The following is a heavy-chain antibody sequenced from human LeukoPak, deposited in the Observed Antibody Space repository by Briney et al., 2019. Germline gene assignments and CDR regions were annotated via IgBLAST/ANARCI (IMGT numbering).Heavy chain of an antibody. D-gene: IGHD3-3*01. J-gene: IGHJ3*02. CDR2: IKQDGSEK. Sequence: QPGGSLRLSCAASGFTFCSYWMSWVRQAPGKGLEWVANIKQDGSEKYYVDSVKGRFTISRDNAKNSLYLQMNSLRAEDTAVYYCARVGFGITIFGVVKNAFDIWGQGTMVTVSS. CDR3: ARVGFGITIFGVVKNAFDI. CDR1: GFTFCSYW. V-gene: IGHV3-7*01.